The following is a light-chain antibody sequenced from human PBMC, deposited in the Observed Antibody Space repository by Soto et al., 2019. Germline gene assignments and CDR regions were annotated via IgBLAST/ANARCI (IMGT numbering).Light chain of an antibody. CDR3: SSYTNKDTLL. CDR2: DVT. CDR1: SSDVGGYGH. J-gene: IGLJ3*02. V-gene: IGLV2-14*03. Sequence: QSALTQPASVSGSPGQSITISCTGTSSDVGGYGHVSWYQQHPGKAPKLIIYDVTVRPSGISPRFSGSKSDNTASLAVSGLQPEDEADYYCSSYTNKDTLLFGGGTKVTVL.